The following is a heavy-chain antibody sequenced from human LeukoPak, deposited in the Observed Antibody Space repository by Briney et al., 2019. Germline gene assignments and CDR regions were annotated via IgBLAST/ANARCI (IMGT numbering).Heavy chain of an antibody. CDR2: IYNTGRT. CDR1: GGSITNYY. Sequence: PSETLSLTCSVSGGSITNYYWSWIRQSPGKGLEWIGFIYNTGRTNYNPSLKSRVTISVDTSKNQISLKLSSVTAADTAVYYCAREDGDYWGQGTLVTVSS. V-gene: IGHV4-59*12. J-gene: IGHJ4*02. CDR3: AREDGDY.